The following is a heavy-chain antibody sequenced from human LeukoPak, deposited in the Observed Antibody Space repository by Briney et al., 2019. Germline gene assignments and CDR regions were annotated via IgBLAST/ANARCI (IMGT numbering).Heavy chain of an antibody. CDR2: ISSSSSYI. Sequence: PGGSLRLSCAASGFTFCSYSMNWVRQAPGKGLEWVSSISSSSSYIYYADSVKGRFTISRDNAKNSLYLQMNSLRAEDTAVYYCARDGGYNWGYDYWGQGTLVTVSS. D-gene: IGHD5-24*01. CDR1: GFTFCSYS. V-gene: IGHV3-21*01. CDR3: ARDGGYNWGYDY. J-gene: IGHJ4*02.